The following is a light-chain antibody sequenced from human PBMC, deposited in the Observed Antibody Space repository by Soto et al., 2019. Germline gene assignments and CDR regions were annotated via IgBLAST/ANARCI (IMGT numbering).Light chain of an antibody. CDR1: ESIRTW. Sequence: QLTQSPSTLSASIGDRVTIICRASESIRTWLAWYQHKPGKAPKFLIYDASSLESGVPSRFSGSGSGTEFTLTISNLQPDDFATYFCQQYHNYPRTFGQGTKVDIK. J-gene: IGKJ1*01. V-gene: IGKV1-5*02. CDR3: QQYHNYPRT. CDR2: DAS.